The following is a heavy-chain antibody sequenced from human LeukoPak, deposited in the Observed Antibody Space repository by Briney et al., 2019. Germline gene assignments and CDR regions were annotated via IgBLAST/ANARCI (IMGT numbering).Heavy chain of an antibody. J-gene: IGHJ4*02. V-gene: IGHV1-2*02. CDR3: ARDPLPNPPCTNGVCYIDY. Sequence: GASVKVSCKASGYTFTGYYMHWVRQAPGQGLEWMGWINPNSGGTNYAQKFQGRVTMTRDTSISTAYMELSRLRSDDTAVYYCARDPLPNPPCTNGVCYIDYWGQGTLVTVSS. CDR2: INPNSGGT. D-gene: IGHD2-8*01. CDR1: GYTFTGYY.